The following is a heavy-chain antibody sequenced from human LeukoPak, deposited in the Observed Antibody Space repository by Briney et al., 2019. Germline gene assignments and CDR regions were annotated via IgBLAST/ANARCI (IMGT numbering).Heavy chain of an antibody. Sequence: SETLSLTCTVSGGSISRSGYYWGWIRQPPGTGLEWIGSIYYTGNTYYNPSLKSRLTFSVDTSMNQFSLKLTSVTAADTAVYYCARGYCSGGSCYWGDYWGQGTLVTVSS. CDR3: ARGYCSGGSCYWGDY. J-gene: IGHJ4*02. D-gene: IGHD2-15*01. V-gene: IGHV4-39*01. CDR2: IYYTGNT. CDR1: GGSISRSGYY.